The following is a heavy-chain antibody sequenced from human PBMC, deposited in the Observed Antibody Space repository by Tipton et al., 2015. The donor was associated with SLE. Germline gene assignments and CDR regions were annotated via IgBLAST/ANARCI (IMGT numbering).Heavy chain of an antibody. CDR1: GGSIGSSSYY. D-gene: IGHD6-19*01. CDR3: ARVIEALSSPNTKYSYGWYFDY. J-gene: IGHJ4*02. CDR2: IYYSGST. Sequence: TLSLTCTVSGGSIGSSSYYWGWIRQPPGKGLEWIGSIYYSGSTYYNPSLKSRVTISVDTSKNQFSLKLSSVTAADTAVYYCARVIEALSSPNTKYSYGWYFDYWGQGTLVTVSS. V-gene: IGHV4-39*07.